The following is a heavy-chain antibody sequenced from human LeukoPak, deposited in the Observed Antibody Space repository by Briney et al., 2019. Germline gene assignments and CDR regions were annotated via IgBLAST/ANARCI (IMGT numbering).Heavy chain of an antibody. D-gene: IGHD5-18*01. J-gene: IGHJ4*02. CDR3: ARATGYSYGIFDY. CDR2: INHSGST. Sequence: KPSETLSLTCAVYGGSFSGYYWSWIRQPPGKGLEWIGEINHSGSTNYNPSLKSRVTISVDTPKNQFSLKLSSVTAADTAVYYCARATGYSYGIFDYWDQGTLVTVSS. V-gene: IGHV4-34*01. CDR1: GGSFSGYY.